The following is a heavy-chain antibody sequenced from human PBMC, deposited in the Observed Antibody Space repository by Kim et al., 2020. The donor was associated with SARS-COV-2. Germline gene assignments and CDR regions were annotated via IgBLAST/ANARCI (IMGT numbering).Heavy chain of an antibody. CDR2: IYYSGST. J-gene: IGHJ6*03. V-gene: IGHV4-39*01. CDR3: ARSAPTRGYGGHYYYYYMDV. D-gene: IGHD1-1*01. Sequence: SETLSLTCTVSGGSISSSSYYWGWIRQPPGKGLEWIGSIYYSGSTYYNPSLKSRVTISVDTSKNQFSLKLSSVTAADTAVYYCARSAPTRGYGGHYYYYYMDVWGKGTTVTVSS. CDR1: GGSISSSSYY.